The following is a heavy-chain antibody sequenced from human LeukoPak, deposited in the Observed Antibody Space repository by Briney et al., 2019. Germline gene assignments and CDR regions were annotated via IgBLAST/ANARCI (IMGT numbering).Heavy chain of an antibody. Sequence: PGGSLRLSCAASGFTFSTYRMSWVRQAPGKGLEWVANIKQDGSEKHYVDSVKGRFTISRDNAKNSLYLQMSSLRAEDTAVYYCTRVEETATTAAIIRKYSYYYYYMDVWGKGNTVTASS. CDR2: IKQDGSEK. CDR1: GFTFSTYR. V-gene: IGHV3-7*01. J-gene: IGHJ6*03. D-gene: IGHD4-11*01. CDR3: TRVEETATTAAIIRKYSYYYYYMDV.